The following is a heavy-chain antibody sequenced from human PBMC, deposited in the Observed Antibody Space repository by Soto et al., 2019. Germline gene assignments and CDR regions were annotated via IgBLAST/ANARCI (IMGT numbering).Heavy chain of an antibody. CDR3: ATAGEYSGYDPRRYFDY. CDR1: GYTLTELS. D-gene: IGHD5-12*01. J-gene: IGHJ4*02. Sequence: ASVKVSCKVSGYTLTELSMHWVRRAPGKGLEWMGGFDPEDGETIYAQKFQGRVTMTEDTSTDTAYMELSSLRSEDTAVYYCATAGEYSGYDPRRYFDYWGQGTLVTVSS. CDR2: FDPEDGET. V-gene: IGHV1-24*01.